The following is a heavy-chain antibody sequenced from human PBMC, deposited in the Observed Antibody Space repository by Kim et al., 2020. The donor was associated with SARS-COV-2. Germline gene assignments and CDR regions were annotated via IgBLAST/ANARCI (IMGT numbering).Heavy chain of an antibody. Sequence: LKSRVTISVDTSKNQFSLKLSSVTAADTAVYYCARLWGHHGLLYWNWFDPWGQGTLVTVSS. V-gene: IGHV4-59*08. D-gene: IGHD2-2*02. J-gene: IGHJ5*02. CDR3: ARLWGHHGLLYWNWFDP.